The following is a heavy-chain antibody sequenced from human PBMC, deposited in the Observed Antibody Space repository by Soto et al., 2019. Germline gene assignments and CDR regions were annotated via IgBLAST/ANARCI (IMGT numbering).Heavy chain of an antibody. CDR1: GFTFSSYG. J-gene: IGHJ6*02. CDR3: ARDSKYYDILTGYYSYYYYYGMDV. Sequence: PGGSLRLSCAASGFTFSSYGMHWVRQAPGKGLEWVAVIWYDGSNKYYADSVKGRFTISRDNSKNTLYLQMNSLRAEDTAVYYCARDSKYYDILTGYYSYYYYYGMDVWGQGTTVTVSS. V-gene: IGHV3-33*01. D-gene: IGHD3-9*01. CDR2: IWYDGSNK.